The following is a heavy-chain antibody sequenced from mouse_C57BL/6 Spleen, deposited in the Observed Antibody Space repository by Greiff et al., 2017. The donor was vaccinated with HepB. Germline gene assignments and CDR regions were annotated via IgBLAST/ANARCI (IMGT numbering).Heavy chain of an antibody. CDR2: IYPGSGNT. D-gene: IGHD1-1*02. CDR1: GYSFTSYY. J-gene: IGHJ3*01. Sequence: VQLQESGPELVKPGASVKISCKASGYSFTSYYIHWVKQRPGQGLEWIGWIYPGSGNTKYNEKFKGKATLTADTSSSTAYMQLSSLTSEDSAVYCCARSRGGSWFAYWGQGTLVTVSA. V-gene: IGHV1-66*01. CDR3: ARSRGGSWFAY.